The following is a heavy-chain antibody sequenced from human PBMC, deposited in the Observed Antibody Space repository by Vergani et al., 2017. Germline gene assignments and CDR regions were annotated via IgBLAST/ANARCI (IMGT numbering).Heavy chain of an antibody. J-gene: IGHJ3*02. CDR1: GGSISSGSYY. CDR2: IYSSGNT. V-gene: IGHV4-61*02. Sequence: QVQLPESGPGLVKPSQTLSLTCTVPGGSISSGSYYWSWIRQPAGKGPEWIGRIYSSGNTNYNPSLKSRVTMSVDTSKNQFSLKLSSVTAADTAVYYCARVVVVPAAIGRAFDIWGQGTMVTVSS. D-gene: IGHD2-2*02. CDR3: ARVVVVPAAIGRAFDI.